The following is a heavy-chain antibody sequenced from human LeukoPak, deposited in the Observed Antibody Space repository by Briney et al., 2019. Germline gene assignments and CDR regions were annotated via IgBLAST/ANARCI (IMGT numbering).Heavy chain of an antibody. J-gene: IGHJ4*02. V-gene: IGHV3-23*01. CDR2: ISGSGGST. CDR1: GFTFSSYA. CDR3: AKDYYYDSSGYYAY. D-gene: IGHD3-22*01. Sequence: GGSLRLSCPASGFTFSSYAMSWVRQAPGKGLEWVSGISGSGGSTYYADSVKGRFTISRDNSKNTLYPQMNSLRAEDTAVYYCAKDYYYDSSGYYAYWGQGTLVTVSS.